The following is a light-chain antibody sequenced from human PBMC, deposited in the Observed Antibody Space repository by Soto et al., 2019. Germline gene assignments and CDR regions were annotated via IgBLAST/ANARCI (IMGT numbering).Light chain of an antibody. CDR3: CSYAAYRIFV. V-gene: IGLV2-23*02. J-gene: IGLJ1*01. Sequence: QSALTRPPSVCGSPGQSITISCTGTSSDLGSYNLVSWYQQSPGKAPKLIMSEVNKRPSGVSHRFSGSKSGNSASLTISGLQPEDEAHYYCCSYAAYRIFVFGPRTKVTVL. CDR1: SSDLGSYNL. CDR2: EVN.